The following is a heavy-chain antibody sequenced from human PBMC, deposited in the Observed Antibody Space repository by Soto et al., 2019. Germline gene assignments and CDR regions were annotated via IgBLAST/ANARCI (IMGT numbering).Heavy chain of an antibody. V-gene: IGHV3-21*06. CDR2: ISSSSSYI. D-gene: IGHD3-10*01. J-gene: IGHJ4*02. CDR3: ARDIGEMSAV. CDR1: GFTFSSST. Sequence: KPGGSLRLSCAASGFTFSSSTMTWVRQGPGKGLEWVSSISSSSSYIYFADSLKGRFTISRDNAKNSLYLQMNSLRAEDTAVYYCARDIGEMSAVWGQGTQVTVSS.